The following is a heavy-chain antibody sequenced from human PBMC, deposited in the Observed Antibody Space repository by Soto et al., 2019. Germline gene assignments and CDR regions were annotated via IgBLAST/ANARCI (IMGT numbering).Heavy chain of an antibody. D-gene: IGHD3-22*01. J-gene: IGHJ4*02. CDR1: GYTFTSYG. CDR3: AIVYYDSSGYSIFDY. V-gene: IGHV1-18*01. CDR2: ISAYNGNT. Sequence: GASVKVSCKASGYTFTSYGISWVRQAPGQGLGWMGWISAYNGNTNYAQKLQGRVTMTTDTSTSTAYMELRSLRSDDTAVYYCAIVYYDSSGYSIFDYWGQGTLVTVSS.